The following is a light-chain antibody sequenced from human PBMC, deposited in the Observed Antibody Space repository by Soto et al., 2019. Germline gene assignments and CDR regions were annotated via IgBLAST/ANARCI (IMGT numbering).Light chain of an antibody. CDR1: QSVRTN. J-gene: IGKJ4*01. CDR3: QQYDKWPLT. Sequence: EIVMTQSPATLSVSPGERATLSCRASQSVRTNLAWFQQKPGQAPRLLIYGAASTAAGIPVRFSGSGSGTEFTITISSLQSEDSAVFYCQQYDKWPLTFGGGTKVEIK. CDR2: GAA. V-gene: IGKV3-15*01.